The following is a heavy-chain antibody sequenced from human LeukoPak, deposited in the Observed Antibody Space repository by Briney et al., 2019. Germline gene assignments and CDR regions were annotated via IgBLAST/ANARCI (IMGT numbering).Heavy chain of an antibody. CDR2: IHHSGNT. J-gene: IGHJ4*02. D-gene: IGHD1/OR15-1a*01. V-gene: IGHV4-38-2*02. CDR1: GYFISSGYY. CDR3: SREDRFSSAWNSPIDS. Sequence: SETLSLTCAVWGYFISSGYYWAWIRQPPGKGLEWVGSIHHSGNTYYNPSLMSRVTISVDTSKDQFSLKLTSATAADAAVYCDSREDRFSSAWNSPIDSWGQGTLVTVSS.